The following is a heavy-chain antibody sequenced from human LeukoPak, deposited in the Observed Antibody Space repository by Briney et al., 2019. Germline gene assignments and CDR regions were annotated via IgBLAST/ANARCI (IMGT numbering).Heavy chain of an antibody. CDR3: AKDPEHYYGSGEDY. D-gene: IGHD3-10*01. V-gene: IGHV3-23*01. Sequence: GRSLRLSCAASGFTFSVYGMYWVRQPPGKGLEWVSAISGSGGSTYYADSVKGRFTISRDNSKNTLYLQMNSLRAEDTAVYYWAKDPEHYYGSGEDYWGQGTLVTVSS. CDR2: ISGSGGST. CDR1: GFTFSVYG. J-gene: IGHJ4*02.